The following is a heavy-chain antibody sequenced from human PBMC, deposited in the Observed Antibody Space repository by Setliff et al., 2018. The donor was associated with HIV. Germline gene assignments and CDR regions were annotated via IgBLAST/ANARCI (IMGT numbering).Heavy chain of an antibody. V-gene: IGHV1-8*01. CDR3: ASSWSRIRYYGMDV. D-gene: IGHD6-13*01. CDR1: GSTFSTYD. J-gene: IGHJ6*02. CDR2: MNPNSGNT. Sequence: ASVKVSCKPSGSTFSTYDINWVRQATGQGREWMGWMNPNSGNTGYAQKFQGRVTMTRNTSISTAYMELSSLRSDDTAVYYCASSWSRIRYYGMDVWGQGTTVTVSS.